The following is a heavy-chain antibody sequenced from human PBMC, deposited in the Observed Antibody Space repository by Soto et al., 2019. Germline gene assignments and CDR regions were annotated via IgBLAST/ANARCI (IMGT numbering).Heavy chain of an antibody. CDR2: ISYDGSNK. V-gene: IGHV3-30*18. D-gene: IGHD3-22*01. Sequence: GGSLRLSCAASGFTFSSYGMHWVRQAPGKGLEWVAVISYDGSNKYYADSVKGRFTISRDNSKNTLYLQMNSLRAEDTAVYYCAKDRSYYDSRVPWGQGTLVTVSS. J-gene: IGHJ5*02. CDR3: AKDRSYYDSRVP. CDR1: GFTFSSYG.